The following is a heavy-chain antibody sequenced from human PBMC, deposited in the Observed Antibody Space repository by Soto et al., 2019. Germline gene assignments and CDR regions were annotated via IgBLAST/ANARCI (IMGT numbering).Heavy chain of an antibody. Sequence: GGSLRLSCAASGFTFSDYYMSWIRQAPGKGLEWVSYISSSGSTIYYADSVKGRFTISRDNAKNSLYLQMNSLRAEDTAVYYCAREVVPADYYYYYMDVWGKGTTVTVSS. CDR2: ISSSGSTI. D-gene: IGHD2-2*01. V-gene: IGHV3-11*01. J-gene: IGHJ6*03. CDR1: GFTFSDYY. CDR3: AREVVPADYYYYYMDV.